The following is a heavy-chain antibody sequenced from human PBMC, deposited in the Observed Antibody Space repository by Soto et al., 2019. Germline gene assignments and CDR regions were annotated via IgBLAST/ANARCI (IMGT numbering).Heavy chain of an antibody. J-gene: IGHJ4*02. D-gene: IGHD3-9*01. CDR2: INHSGST. CDR1: GGSFSGYY. V-gene: IGHV4-34*01. Sequence: PSETLSLTCAVYGGSFSGYYWSWIRQPPGKGLEWIGEINHSGSTNYNPSLKSRVTISVDTSKNQFSLKLSSVTAADTAVYYCARAPVLRYFDWTPIPFDYWGQGTLVTDSS. CDR3: ARAPVLRYFDWTPIPFDY.